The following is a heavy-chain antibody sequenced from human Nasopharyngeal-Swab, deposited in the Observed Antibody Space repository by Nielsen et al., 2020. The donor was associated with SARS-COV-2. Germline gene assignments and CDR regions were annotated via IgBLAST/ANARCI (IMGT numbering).Heavy chain of an antibody. CDR2: IYSGGST. V-gene: IGHV3-53*04. J-gene: IGHJ6*03. CDR3: ARDRVGTYSSSWYRYRTDYYHYMDV. Sequence: GESLMFSCASAWFSVSCNYMRLVRQAPGKGLEMGSVIYSGGSTYYADYLKGRFTISRHNSKNTLYLQMNSLRAEDTAVYYCARDRVGTYSSSWYRYRTDYYHYMDVWGKGTTVTVSS. D-gene: IGHD6-13*01. CDR1: WFSVSCNY.